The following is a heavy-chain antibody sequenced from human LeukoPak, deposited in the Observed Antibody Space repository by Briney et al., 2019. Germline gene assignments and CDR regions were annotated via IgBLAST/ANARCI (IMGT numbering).Heavy chain of an antibody. Sequence: ASVKVSCKASGGTFSSYAISWVRQAPGQGLEWMGGIIPIFGTANYAQKFQGRVTITADESTSTAYMELRSLRSDDTAVYYCARDARHYYDSSGYSENPLDYWGQGTLVTVSS. D-gene: IGHD3-22*01. CDR2: IIPIFGTA. J-gene: IGHJ4*02. CDR3: ARDARHYYDSSGYSENPLDY. CDR1: GGTFSSYA. V-gene: IGHV1-69*13.